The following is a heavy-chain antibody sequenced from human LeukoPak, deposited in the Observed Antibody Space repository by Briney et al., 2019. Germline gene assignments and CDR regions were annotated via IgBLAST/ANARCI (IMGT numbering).Heavy chain of an antibody. CDR1: GGTFSSYT. Sequence: SVKVSCKASGGTFSSYTISWVRQAPGQGLEWMGRIIPILGIANYAQKFQGRVTITADKSTSTAYMELSSLRSEDTAVYYCARGRDYDFWSGRDPNWFDPWGQGTLVTVSS. CDR3: ARGRDYDFWSGRDPNWFDP. D-gene: IGHD3-3*01. J-gene: IGHJ5*02. V-gene: IGHV1-69*02. CDR2: IIPILGIA.